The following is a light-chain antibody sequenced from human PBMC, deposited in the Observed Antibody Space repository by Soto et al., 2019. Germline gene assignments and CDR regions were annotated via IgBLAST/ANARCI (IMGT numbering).Light chain of an antibody. V-gene: IGKV3-15*01. Sequence: EIVMTQSPATLSVSPGERATLSCRASQSVSSNLAWYQQKPSQAPRLVIYGASTRATGIPARFSGSGSGTEFTLTISSLQSEDFAVYYCQQYNNWPGTFGQGTKVEIK. J-gene: IGKJ1*01. CDR3: QQYNNWPGT. CDR1: QSVSSN. CDR2: GAS.